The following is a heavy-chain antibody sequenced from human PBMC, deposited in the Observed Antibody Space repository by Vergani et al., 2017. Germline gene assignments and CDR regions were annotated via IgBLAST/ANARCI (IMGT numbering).Heavy chain of an antibody. J-gene: IGHJ6*02. CDR2: VDPEDGET. V-gene: IGHV1-69-2*01. Sequence: EVQLVQSGAEVKKPGATMKISCKVSGYTFTDHYMHWVKQVPGKGLEWMGLVDPEDGETIYAEKFKGRVTIAADTSTDTAHLELSSLGSEDTAVYYCARSDYGDYYGMDVWGQGTTVTVSS. CDR1: GYTFTDHY. D-gene: IGHD4-17*01. CDR3: ARSDYGDYYGMDV.